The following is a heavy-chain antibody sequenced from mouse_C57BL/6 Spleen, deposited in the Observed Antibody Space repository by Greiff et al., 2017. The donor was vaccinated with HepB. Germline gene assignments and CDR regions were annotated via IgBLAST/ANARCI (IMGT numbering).Heavy chain of an antibody. CDR1: GYTFTDYE. V-gene: IGHV1-15*01. D-gene: IGHD2-3*01. Sequence: QVQLQQPGAELVRPGASVTLSCKASGYTFTDYEMHWVKQTPVHGLEWIGAIDPETGGTAYNQKFKGKAILTADKSSSTADMELRSLTSEDSAVYYCTRWGLLRGYAMDYWGQGTSVTVSS. J-gene: IGHJ4*01. CDR2: IDPETGGT. CDR3: TRWGLLRGYAMDY.